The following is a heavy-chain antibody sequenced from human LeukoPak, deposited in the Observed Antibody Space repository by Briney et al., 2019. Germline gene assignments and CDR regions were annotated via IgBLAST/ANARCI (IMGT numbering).Heavy chain of an antibody. Sequence: GASVKLSCKVSGYTLTKSSMHWVRQAPGKGPEWMGGFDPEDGETINAHKYHGRVTMTPATATDTAYTELSSQRSEDTAVYYGVTGDIVGARQFDHWGQGTLVTVSS. D-gene: IGHD2-21*01. CDR2: FDPEDGET. J-gene: IGHJ5*02. CDR1: GYTLTKSS. V-gene: IGHV1-24*01. CDR3: VTGDIVGARQFDH.